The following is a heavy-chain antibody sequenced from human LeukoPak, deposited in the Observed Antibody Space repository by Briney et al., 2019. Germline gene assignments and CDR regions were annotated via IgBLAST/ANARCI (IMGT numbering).Heavy chain of an antibody. Sequence: PGGSLRLSCAASGFTFSDYWVHWVRQVPGKGLVWVSRINTSGSSTTYAESVKGRFTISRDNAKNTLYLQMDSLRAEDTGVYYCAASRSSTSDWGQGTLVTVSS. CDR3: AASRSSTSD. D-gene: IGHD2-2*01. CDR2: INTSGSST. J-gene: IGHJ4*02. CDR1: GFTFSDYW. V-gene: IGHV3-74*03.